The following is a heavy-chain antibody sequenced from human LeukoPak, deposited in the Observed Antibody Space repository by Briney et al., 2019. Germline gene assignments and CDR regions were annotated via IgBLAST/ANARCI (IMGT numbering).Heavy chain of an antibody. CDR1: GYTFTGYY. D-gene: IGHD3-9*01. CDR2: VNLNSGGT. CDR3: AKEGRVDWYYFDY. V-gene: IGHV1-2*06. Sequence: ASVKVSCKASGYTFTGYYMHWVRQAPGQGLEWMGRVNLNSGGTNYAQNFQGRVTMTRDTSISTAYMELSRLTSDDTAVYYCAKEGRVDWYYFDYWGQGTLVTVSS. J-gene: IGHJ4*02.